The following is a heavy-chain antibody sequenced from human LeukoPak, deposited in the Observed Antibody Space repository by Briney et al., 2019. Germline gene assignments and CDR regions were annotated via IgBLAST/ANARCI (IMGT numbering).Heavy chain of an antibody. CDR2: INHSGST. D-gene: IGHD2-2*01. J-gene: IGHJ5*02. V-gene: IGHV4-34*01. CDR3: ARSPFLVVPAAISNWFDP. CDR1: GGSFSGYY. Sequence: SETLSLTCAVYGGSFSGYYWSWIRQPPGKGLEWIGEINHSGSTNYNPSLKSRVTISVDTSKNQFSLKLSSETAADTAVYYCARSPFLVVPAAISNWFDPWGQGTLVTVSS.